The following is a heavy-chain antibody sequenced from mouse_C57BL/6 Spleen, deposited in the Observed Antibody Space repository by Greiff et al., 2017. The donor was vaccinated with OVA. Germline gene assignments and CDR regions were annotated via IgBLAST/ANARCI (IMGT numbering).Heavy chain of an antibody. V-gene: IGHV3-6*01. CDR3: ARENYSNYGY. CDR1: GYSITSGYY. D-gene: IGHD2-5*01. J-gene: IGHJ2*01. CDR2: ISYDGSN. Sequence: ESGPGLVKPSQSLSLTCSVTGYSITSGYYWNWIRQFPGNKLEWMGYISYDGSNNYNPSLKNRISITRDTSKNQFFLKLNSVTTEDTATYYCARENYSNYGYWGQGTTLTVSS.